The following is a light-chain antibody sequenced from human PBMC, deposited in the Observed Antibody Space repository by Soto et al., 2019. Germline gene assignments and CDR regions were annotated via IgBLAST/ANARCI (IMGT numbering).Light chain of an antibody. CDR1: QSVSSK. CDR3: QQYNNWPRT. Sequence: EIVLTQSPATLSLSPGERATLSCMASQSVSSKLAWYQQKPGQAPRLLIYGAATRATGIPARFSGSGSGTEFTLTISSLQSADFAVYYCQQYNNWPRTFGRGTKVDIK. J-gene: IGKJ1*01. CDR2: GAA. V-gene: IGKV3-15*01.